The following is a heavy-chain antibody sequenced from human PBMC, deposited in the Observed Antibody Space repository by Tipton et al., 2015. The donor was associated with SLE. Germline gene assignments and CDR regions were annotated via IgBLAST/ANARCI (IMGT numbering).Heavy chain of an antibody. CDR2: ISSSGRD. J-gene: IGHJ6*03. V-gene: IGHV4-39*07. CDR3: ARADGSYFYYFMDV. CDR1: GDFISDSSFH. D-gene: IGHD3-10*01. Sequence: TLSLTCSVSGDFISDSSFHWGWIRQPPGKGLEWIGSISSSGRDYYNPSLKSRVTISVDTSKNHFSLNLNSVTAADTAVYYCARADGSYFYYFMDVWGKGTTVTVSS.